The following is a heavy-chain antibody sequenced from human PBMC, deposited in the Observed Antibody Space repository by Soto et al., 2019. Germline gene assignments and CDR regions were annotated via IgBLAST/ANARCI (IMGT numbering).Heavy chain of an antibody. CDR3: ARPSLGYCSSTSRPGALDI. J-gene: IGHJ3*02. CDR1: GYTFTSYG. D-gene: IGHD2-2*01. CDR2: ISAYNGNT. V-gene: IGHV1-18*01. Sequence: ASVKVSCKASGYTFTSYGISWVRQAPGQGLEWMGWISAYNGNTNYAQKLQGRVTMTTDTSTSTAYMELRSLRSDDTAVYYCARPSLGYCSSTSRPGALDIPGQGTIVPVSS.